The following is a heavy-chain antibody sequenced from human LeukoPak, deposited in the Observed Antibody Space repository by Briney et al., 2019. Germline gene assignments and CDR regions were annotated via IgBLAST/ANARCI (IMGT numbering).Heavy chain of an antibody. D-gene: IGHD6-19*01. J-gene: IGHJ4*02. V-gene: IGHV3-7*03. CDR3: ARVRSGGWYDPVDY. CDR1: GFTFSNYW. Sequence: GGSLRLSCAASGFTFSNYWMSWVRQAPGKGLEWVANIKQDGSEKYYVDSVKGRFTISRDNAKNSLYLQMNSLRAEDTAFYYCARVRSGGWYDPVDYWGQGTLVPVSS. CDR2: IKQDGSEK.